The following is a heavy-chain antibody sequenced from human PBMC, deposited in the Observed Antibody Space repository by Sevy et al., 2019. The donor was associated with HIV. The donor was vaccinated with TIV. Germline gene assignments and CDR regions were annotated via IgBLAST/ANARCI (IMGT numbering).Heavy chain of an antibody. Sequence: GGSLRLSCAASGFTFSSYAMSWVRQAPGKGLEWVSTFSFGCGKINHADSVKDRFTISRDNSKNTLYLQMHSLRAEDTAVYYCAREGCSKPHDYWGQRTLVTVSS. CDR3: AREGCSKPHDY. V-gene: IGHV3-23*01. CDR1: GFTFSSYA. CDR2: FSFGCGKI. D-gene: IGHD3-10*02. J-gene: IGHJ4*02.